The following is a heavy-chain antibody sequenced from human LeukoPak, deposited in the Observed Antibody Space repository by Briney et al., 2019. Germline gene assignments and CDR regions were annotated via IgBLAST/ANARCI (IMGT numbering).Heavy chain of an antibody. Sequence: SVKVSCKASGYTFTSYGISWVRQAPGQGLEWMGGIIPIFGTANYAQKFQGRVTITADESTSTAYMELSSLRSEDTAVYYCARVGSGVTYYYYGMDVWGQGTTVTVSS. CDR1: GYTFTSYG. J-gene: IGHJ6*02. V-gene: IGHV1-69*13. D-gene: IGHD2-21*02. CDR3: ARVGSGVTYYYYGMDV. CDR2: IIPIFGTA.